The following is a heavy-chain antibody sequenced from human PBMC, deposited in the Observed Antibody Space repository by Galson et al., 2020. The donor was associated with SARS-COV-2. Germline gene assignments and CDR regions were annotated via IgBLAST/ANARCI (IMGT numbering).Heavy chain of an antibody. CDR1: GYTLTELS. J-gene: IGHJ5*02. CDR3: ATAYPYSRTNWFDP. D-gene: IGHD4-4*01. V-gene: IGHV1-24*01. Sequence: ASENVSCEGCGYTLTELSMHWVRQAPGKGLEWMGGFDPEDGDTLYAQKFQGRVTMTEDTSTDTAYMELSSLRSEDTAVYYCATAYPYSRTNWFDPCGQGTLVTVSS. CDR2: FDPEDGDT.